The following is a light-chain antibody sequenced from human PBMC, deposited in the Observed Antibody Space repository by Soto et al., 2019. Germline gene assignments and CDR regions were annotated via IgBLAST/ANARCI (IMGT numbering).Light chain of an antibody. CDR2: RVS. CDR3: MQGTHWPPT. J-gene: IGKJ1*01. Sequence: DVVMTQSPLSLPVALGQPASISCRSSQSLVYSDGNAYLTWFQQRPGQSPRRLIYRVSNRDSGVPDRFSGSGSGPEFTLKISRVEAEDVGVYYCMQGTHWPPTFGRGNKVEIK. V-gene: IGKV2-30*01. CDR1: QSLVYSDGNAY.